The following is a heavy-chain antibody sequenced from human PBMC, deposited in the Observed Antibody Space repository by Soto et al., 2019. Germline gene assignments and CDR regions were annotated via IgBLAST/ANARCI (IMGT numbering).Heavy chain of an antibody. Sequence: SETLSLTCIVSGESISSSSYYWGWIRQPPGKGLEWIGSIYYSGRNYYNPSFKIRVTISIDTSKNQFSLKLSSVTATDTAVYYCARQRTTVVTQAYFNHLGQRALVTVSS. CDR1: GESISSSSYY. CDR2: IYYSGRN. J-gene: IGHJ4*02. D-gene: IGHD2-21*02. V-gene: IGHV4-39*01. CDR3: ARQRTTVVTQAYFNH.